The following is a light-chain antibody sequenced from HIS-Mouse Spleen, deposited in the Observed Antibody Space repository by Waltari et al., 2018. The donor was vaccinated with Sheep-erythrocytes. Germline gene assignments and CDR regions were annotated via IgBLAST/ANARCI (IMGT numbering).Light chain of an antibody. J-gene: IGLJ2*01. CDR2: GNN. CDR3: QSYDSSLSGYVV. Sequence: QSVLTQPPSVSGAPGQRVTISCTGSSSNIGAGYDVHWYQQLPGTAPKLLIYGNNNRPSGCPDRFPGSKYGTSASLAITGLQAEDESDYYCQSYDSSLSGYVVFGGGTKLTVL. V-gene: IGLV1-40*01. CDR1: SSNIGAGYD.